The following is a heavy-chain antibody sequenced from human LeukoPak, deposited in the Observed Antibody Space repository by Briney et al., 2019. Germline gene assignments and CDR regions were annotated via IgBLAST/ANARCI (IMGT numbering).Heavy chain of an antibody. Sequence: GGSLRLSCAASGFIFYNYAMSWVRQAPGKGLEWVSTVSGSGGSTYYADSVKGRFTVSRDKVNNMVHLQMNSLRDEDTAVYYCAKRIGSCDSISCLYFDHWGQGALVTVSS. V-gene: IGHV3-23*01. J-gene: IGHJ4*02. CDR2: VSGSGGST. D-gene: IGHD2-2*01. CDR1: GFIFYNYA. CDR3: AKRIGSCDSISCLYFDH.